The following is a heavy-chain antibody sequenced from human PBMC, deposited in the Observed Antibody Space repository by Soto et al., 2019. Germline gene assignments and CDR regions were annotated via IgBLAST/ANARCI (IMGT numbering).Heavy chain of an antibody. CDR2: ISSSSSYI. V-gene: IGHV3-21*01. CDR3: AREKVEFYDILTGYPGYAFDI. Sequence: GGSLRLSCAASGFTFSSYSMNWVRQAPGKGLEWVSSISSSSSYIYYADSVKGRFTISRDNAKNSLYLQMNSLRAEDRAVYYCAREKVEFYDILTGYPGYAFDIWGQGTMVTVSS. J-gene: IGHJ3*02. CDR1: GFTFSSYS. D-gene: IGHD3-9*01.